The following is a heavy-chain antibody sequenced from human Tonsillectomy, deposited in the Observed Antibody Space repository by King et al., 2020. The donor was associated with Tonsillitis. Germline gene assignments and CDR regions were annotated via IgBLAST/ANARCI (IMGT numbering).Heavy chain of an antibody. J-gene: IGHJ4*02. Sequence: ITLKESGPTLVKPKQTLTLTCTFSGFSLNTTAVGVGWIRQPPGKALEWLALIYWEDDKRYSPSLKSRLTITQDTPKSQVVLTMTNMDPVDTATYYCAHERLLDAEGGFDYWGQGTLVTVSS. V-gene: IGHV2-5*02. CDR2: IYWEDDK. CDR3: AHERLLDAEGGFDY. D-gene: IGHD2-15*01. CDR1: GFSLNTTAVG.